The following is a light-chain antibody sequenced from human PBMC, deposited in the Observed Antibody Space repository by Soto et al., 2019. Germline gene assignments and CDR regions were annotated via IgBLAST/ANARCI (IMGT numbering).Light chain of an antibody. CDR2: EVT. CDR1: SSDVGGYNS. V-gene: IGLV2-8*01. CDR3: SSHSGTTNFYV. Sequence: QSALTQPPSASGSPGQSVTISCTGTSSDVGGYNSVSWFQQRPGKAPKLLIYEVTKQASGVPDRFSGSKSGNTASLTVSGLRAEDEADYYCSSHSGTTNFYVFGTGTKLTVL. J-gene: IGLJ1*01.